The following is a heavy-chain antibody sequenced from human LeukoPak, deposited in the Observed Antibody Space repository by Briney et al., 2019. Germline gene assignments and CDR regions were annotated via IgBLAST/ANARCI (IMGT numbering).Heavy chain of an antibody. CDR1: GGSMKTYY. Sequence: SETLSLTCTVSGGSMKTYYWNWIRQPAGKGLEWIGRIYTSGTTTYNPSLESRVTMSMDTSKNQVSLILNSVTAADTAMYYCARSPLSSSGWYRADYWGQGTLVTVSS. V-gene: IGHV4-4*07. D-gene: IGHD6-19*01. CDR3: ARSPLSSSGWYRADY. J-gene: IGHJ4*02. CDR2: IYTSGTT.